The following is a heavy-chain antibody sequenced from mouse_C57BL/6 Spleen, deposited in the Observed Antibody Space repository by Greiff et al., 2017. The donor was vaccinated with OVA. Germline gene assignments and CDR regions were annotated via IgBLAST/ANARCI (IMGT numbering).Heavy chain of an antibody. CDR3: ARGGDYSCDY. V-gene: IGHV5-16*01. D-gene: IGHD2-13*01. CDR1: GFTFSDYY. J-gene: IGHJ2*01. CDR2: INYDGSST. Sequence: EVQLVESEGGLVQPGSSMKLSCTASGFTFSDYYMAWVRQVPEKGLEWVANINYDGSSTYYLDSLKSRFIISRDNAKNILYLQMSSLKSEDTATYYCARGGDYSCDYGGKGTTLTVSS.